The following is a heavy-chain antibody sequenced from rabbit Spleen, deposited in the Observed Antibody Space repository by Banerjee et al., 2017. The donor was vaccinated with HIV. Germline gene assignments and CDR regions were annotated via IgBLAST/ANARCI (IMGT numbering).Heavy chain of an antibody. Sequence: QSLEESGGDLVKPGASLTLTCTASGVSFSSNYYMCWVRQAPGKGLEWIACIDSGSSGFSYFASWAKGRFTISKTSSTTVTLQMTSLTAADTATYFCARGDPGNGYRFKLWGQGTLVTVS. V-gene: IGHV1S40*01. CDR3: ARGDPGNGYRFKL. J-gene: IGHJ4*01. CDR2: IDSGSSGFS. D-gene: IGHD8-1*01. CDR1: GVSFSSNYY.